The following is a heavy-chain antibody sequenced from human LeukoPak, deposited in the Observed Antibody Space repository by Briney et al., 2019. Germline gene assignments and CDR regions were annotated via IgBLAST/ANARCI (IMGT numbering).Heavy chain of an antibody. D-gene: IGHD3-3*02. J-gene: IGHJ5*02. CDR2: IYYSGSP. CDR1: SRSISSYY. V-gene: IGHV4-59*01. Sequence: PSETLSLTCNVASRSISSYYWSWIRPPPERGLEWIGYIYYSGSPNYHPSLKSRVTISVDTSKHQFSLTLSSVTAADTAVYYCARAVIPSIFGVVIWFDPWGQGTLVTVSS. CDR3: ARAVIPSIFGVVIWFDP.